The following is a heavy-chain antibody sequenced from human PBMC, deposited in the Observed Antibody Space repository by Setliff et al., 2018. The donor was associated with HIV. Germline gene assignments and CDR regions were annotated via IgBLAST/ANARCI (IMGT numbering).Heavy chain of an antibody. D-gene: IGHD5-18*01. CDR2: IYTSGTT. J-gene: IGHJ5*02. V-gene: IGHV4-61*09. CDR3: SNWNTTIDEDA. Sequence: KSSETLSLTCAVSGVSISSGSYYWSWIRQPAGKGLEWIGHIYTSGTTNYNPSLKSRVTISLDTSKNQLSLKMTSVTAADTALYYCSNWNTTIDEDAWGQGTLVTVSS. CDR1: GVSISSGSYY.